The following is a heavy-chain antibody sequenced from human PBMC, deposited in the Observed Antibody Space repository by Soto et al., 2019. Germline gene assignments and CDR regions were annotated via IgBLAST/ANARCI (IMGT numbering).Heavy chain of an antibody. Sequence: ASVKVSCRTSGYTFSNYGSTWVRQAPGQPLEWLGWISLYSDGTNYAQKFQGRVSMTTDTSTTTAYMELRSLRSDDTAVYYCARVVPRAAAWFGPWGQGTLVTVCS. CDR3: ARVVPRAAAWFGP. CDR1: GYTFSNYG. J-gene: IGHJ5*02. CDR2: ISLYSDGT. V-gene: IGHV1-18*01. D-gene: IGHD2-2*01.